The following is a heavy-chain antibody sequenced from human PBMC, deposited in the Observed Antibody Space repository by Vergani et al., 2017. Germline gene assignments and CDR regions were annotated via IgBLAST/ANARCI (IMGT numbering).Heavy chain of an antibody. Sequence: QVQLVESGGTLVKPGGSLRLSCAASGFTFRDFYMTWIRQVPGKGLEWVSHISDSGTSINYADSMKGRFTVSRDNAKKSLYLQMTSLRVEDTAVYYCARGNWNDGFNSYYYMDVWGKGTTVTVSS. CDR2: ISDSGTSI. CDR1: GFTFRDFY. CDR3: ARGNWNDGFNSYYYMDV. J-gene: IGHJ6*03. V-gene: IGHV3-11*01. D-gene: IGHD1-1*01.